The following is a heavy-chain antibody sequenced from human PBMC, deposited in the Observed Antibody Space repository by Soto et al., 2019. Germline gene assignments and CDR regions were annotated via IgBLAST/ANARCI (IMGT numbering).Heavy chain of an antibody. CDR1: GFTFSSYG. CDR3: ARSSGRDGYNFDFDY. V-gene: IGHV3-33*01. D-gene: IGHD5-12*01. Sequence: QVQLVESGGGVVQPGRSLRLYCTASGFTFSSYGMHWVRKAPGKGLEWVAVIYYDGSNKYYADSVKGRFTISRDNSENTLYLQVNSLRAEDTAVYYCARSSGRDGYNFDFDYWGQGTLVTVSS. J-gene: IGHJ4*02. CDR2: IYYDGSNK.